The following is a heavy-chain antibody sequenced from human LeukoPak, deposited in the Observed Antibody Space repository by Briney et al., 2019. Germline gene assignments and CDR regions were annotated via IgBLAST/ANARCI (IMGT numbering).Heavy chain of an antibody. J-gene: IGHJ4*02. V-gene: IGHV1-18*01. D-gene: IGHD6-19*01. Sequence: ASVKVSCKASGYRFTSFGITWVRQAPGQGLEWLGWISAYNGNTDYAQKLEGRVTMTTDTSTSTAYMDLRSLTSDDTAVYYCARAGSGSGWYFDYWGQGTLVTVSS. CDR3: ARAGSGSGWYFDY. CDR1: GYRFTSFG. CDR2: ISAYNGNT.